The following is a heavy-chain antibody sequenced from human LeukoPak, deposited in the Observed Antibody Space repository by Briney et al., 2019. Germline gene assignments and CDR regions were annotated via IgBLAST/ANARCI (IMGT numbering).Heavy chain of an antibody. V-gene: IGHV4-39*07. Sequence: PSETLSLTCAVSGGSISGSSYYWGWIRQPPGKGLEWIGEINHSGSTNYNPSLKSRVTISVDTSKNQFSLKLSSVTAADTAVYYCARMGARNDYGDPPRDYWGQGTLVTVSS. CDR2: INHSGST. J-gene: IGHJ4*02. D-gene: IGHD4-17*01. CDR3: ARMGARNDYGDPPRDY. CDR1: GGSISGSSYY.